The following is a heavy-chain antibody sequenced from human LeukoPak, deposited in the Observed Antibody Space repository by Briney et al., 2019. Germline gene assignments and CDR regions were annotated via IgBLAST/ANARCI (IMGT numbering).Heavy chain of an antibody. Sequence: PGGSLRLSCAASGFTFSSYSMNWVRQAPGKGLEWVSYISSSSSTIYYADSVKGRFTISRDNAKNSLYLQMNSLRAEDTAVYYCARDPSPGYFDWLSHFDYWGQGTLVTVSS. D-gene: IGHD3-9*01. CDR2: ISSSSSTI. J-gene: IGHJ4*02. V-gene: IGHV3-48*04. CDR3: ARDPSPGYFDWLSHFDY. CDR1: GFTFSSYS.